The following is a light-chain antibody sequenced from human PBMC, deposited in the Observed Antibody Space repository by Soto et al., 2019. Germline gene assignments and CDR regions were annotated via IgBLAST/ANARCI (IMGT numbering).Light chain of an antibody. CDR3: CSYAGSSNFEDV. Sequence: QSALTQPASVSGSPGQSITISCTGTSSDVGSYNLVSWYQQHPGKAPKLLMYEGSKRPSGVSNRFSGSKSGNTASLTISGLQAEDEADYYCCSYAGSSNFEDVFGTGTKLTVL. CDR2: EGS. CDR1: SSDVGSYNL. V-gene: IGLV2-23*03. J-gene: IGLJ1*01.